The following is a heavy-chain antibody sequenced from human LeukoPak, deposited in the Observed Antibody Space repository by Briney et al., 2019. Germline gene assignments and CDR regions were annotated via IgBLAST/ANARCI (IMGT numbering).Heavy chain of an antibody. J-gene: IGHJ4*02. CDR1: GGSISSSSYY. V-gene: IGHV4-39*07. CDR2: IYYSGST. CDR3: ARGRYDILTGYYRGNSLDY. Sequence: PSETLSLTCTVSGGSISSSSYYWGWIRQPPGKGLEWIGSIYYSGSTYYNPSLKSRVTISVDTSKNQFSLKLSSVTAADTAVYYCARGRYDILTGYYRGNSLDYWGQGTLVTVSS. D-gene: IGHD3-9*01.